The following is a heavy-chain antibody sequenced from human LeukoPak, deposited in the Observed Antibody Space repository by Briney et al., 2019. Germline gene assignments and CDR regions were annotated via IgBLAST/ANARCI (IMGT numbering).Heavy chain of an antibody. CDR2: IYHSGST. CDR1: GGSINNSY. J-gene: IGHJ5*02. V-gene: IGHV4-59*01. Sequence: SETLSLTCTVPGGSINNSYWSWIRQPPGKGLEWSGYIYHSGSTNYNPSLKSRVTMSVDTSRNQFSLKLSSVTAADTAVYYCARDPDGNNWFDPWGQGTLVTVSS. D-gene: IGHD1-14*01. CDR3: ARDPDGNNWFDP.